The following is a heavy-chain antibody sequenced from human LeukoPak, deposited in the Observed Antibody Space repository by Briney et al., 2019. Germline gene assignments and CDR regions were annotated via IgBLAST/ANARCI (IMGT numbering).Heavy chain of an antibody. CDR1: EFSVGSNY. D-gene: IGHD3-22*01. V-gene: IGHV3-66*04. CDR2: IYSGGST. Sequence: QSGGSLRLSCAASEFSVGSNYMTWVRQAPGKGLEWVSLIYSGGSTYYADSVKGRFTISRDNSKNTLYLQMNSLRAEDTAVYYCARHGGSGYYYVYWYFDLWGRGTLVTVSS. CDR3: ARHGGSGYYYVYWYFDL. J-gene: IGHJ2*01.